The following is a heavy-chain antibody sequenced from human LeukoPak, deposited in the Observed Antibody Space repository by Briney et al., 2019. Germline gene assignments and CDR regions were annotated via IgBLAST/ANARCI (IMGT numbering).Heavy chain of an antibody. D-gene: IGHD2-8*02. J-gene: IGHJ4*02. Sequence: GESLKISCKTSGYSFTNYWIGWVRQMSGKGLEWMGITYPGDSDTRYSPSFQGQVTISTDKSISTAYLQWRSLKASDTAMYYCARLKALTGGHYQYLDCWGQGTLVTVSS. V-gene: IGHV5-51*01. CDR2: TYPGDSDT. CDR1: GYSFTNYW. CDR3: ARLKALTGGHYQYLDC.